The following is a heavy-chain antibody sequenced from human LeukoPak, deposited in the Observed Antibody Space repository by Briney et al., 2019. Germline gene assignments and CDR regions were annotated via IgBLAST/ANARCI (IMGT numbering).Heavy chain of an antibody. CDR2: IYHTEST. V-gene: IGHV4-59*08. D-gene: IGHD1-26*01. Sequence: SETLSLTCTVSGGSITGFYWSWIRQPPGRGLEWIGFIYHTESTIYNPSLKSRVTISIDTSNNQFSLKLSSVTAADTAVYYCARQGSGGRSFDVWGQGTMVTVSS. J-gene: IGHJ3*01. CDR1: GGSITGFY. CDR3: ARQGSGGRSFDV.